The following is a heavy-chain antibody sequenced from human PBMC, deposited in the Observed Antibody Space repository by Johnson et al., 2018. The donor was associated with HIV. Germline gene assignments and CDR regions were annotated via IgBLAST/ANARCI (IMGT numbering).Heavy chain of an antibody. CDR2: ISYEASNK. V-gene: IGHV3-30*04. CDR1: GFTFSHYA. Sequence: QVQLVESGGGVVQPGTSLRLSCAASGFTFSHYAMHWVRQAPGKGLEWVAFISYEASNKHFPDSVKGRFTISRDNSKNTLYLQMNSLRAEDTAVYYCAKANTYCGGDCYQADAFDIWGQGTMVTVSS. CDR3: AKANTYCGGDCYQADAFDI. J-gene: IGHJ3*02. D-gene: IGHD2-21*01.